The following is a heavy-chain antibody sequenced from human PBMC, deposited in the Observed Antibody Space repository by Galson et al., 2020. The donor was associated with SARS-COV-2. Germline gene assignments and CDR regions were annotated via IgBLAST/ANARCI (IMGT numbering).Heavy chain of an antibody. J-gene: IGHJ6*02. Sequence: TGGSLRLSCAASGFTFSSYWMSWVRQAPGKGLEWVANIKQDGSEKYYVDSVKGRFTISRDNAKNSLYLQMNSLRAEDTAVYYCASSLVHYYYGMDVWGQGTTVTVSS. D-gene: IGHD3-10*01. CDR3: ASSLVHYYYGMDV. V-gene: IGHV3-7*03. CDR2: IKQDGSEK. CDR1: GFTFSSYW.